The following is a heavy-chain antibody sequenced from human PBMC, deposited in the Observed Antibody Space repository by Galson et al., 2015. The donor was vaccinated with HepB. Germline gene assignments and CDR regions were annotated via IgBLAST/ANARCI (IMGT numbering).Heavy chain of an antibody. CDR3: ARDLDYSSAWYGFDE. V-gene: IGHV3-30-3*01. J-gene: IGHJ4*02. D-gene: IGHD6-19*01. CDR1: GFTFSSHA. Sequence: SLRLSCAASGFTFSSHAMHWVRQAPGKGLEWVAEISYDGSNKYYADSVKGRFTISRDNSKNTLYLQMNSLRAEDTAVYYCARDLDYSSAWYGFDEGCQGTLVTVPS. CDR2: ISYDGSNK.